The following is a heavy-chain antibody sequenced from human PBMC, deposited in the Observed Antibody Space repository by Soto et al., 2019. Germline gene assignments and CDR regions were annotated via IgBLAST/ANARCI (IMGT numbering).Heavy chain of an antibody. D-gene: IGHD3-22*01. CDR1: GYSFAGYW. Sequence: GESLKLSCKGSGYSFAGYWITWVRQKPGKGLEWMGRIDPSDSQTYYSPSFRGHVTISVTKSITTVFLQWSSLRASDTAMYYCARQRYDSDTGPNFQYYFESWGQGTPVTVAS. CDR3: ARQRYDSDTGPNFQYYFES. CDR2: IDPSDSQT. J-gene: IGHJ4*02. V-gene: IGHV5-10-1*01.